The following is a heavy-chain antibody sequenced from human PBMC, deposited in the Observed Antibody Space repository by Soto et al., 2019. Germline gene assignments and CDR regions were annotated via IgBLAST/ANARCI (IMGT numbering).Heavy chain of an antibody. Sequence: EVQLVEFGGGLVQPGGSLRLSCAASGFTVSSHYMSWVRQAPGKGLEWVSVIYSGGSTYYADSVKGRFTISRDNSKNTLYLQMNSQSAEDTAVYYCARNGVYCYHAPNFDYWGQGTLIIVTS. V-gene: IGHV3-66*01. CDR3: ARNGVYCYHAPNFDY. J-gene: IGHJ4*02. D-gene: IGHD4-17*01. CDR2: IYSGGST. CDR1: GFTVSSHY.